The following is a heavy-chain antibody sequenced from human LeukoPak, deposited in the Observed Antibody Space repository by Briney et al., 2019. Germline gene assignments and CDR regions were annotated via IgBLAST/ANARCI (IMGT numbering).Heavy chain of an antibody. J-gene: IGHJ5*02. V-gene: IGHV1-2*02. CDR3: AREENGGNSAWFDP. Sequence: GASVKVSCKASGYTFTNYYMHWVRQAPGQGLEWMGWINPNSGGTNYAQKFQGRVTMTRDTSISTAYMELSRLRSDDTAVYYCAREENGGNSAWFDPWGQGTLVTVSS. CDR2: INPNSGGT. D-gene: IGHD4-23*01. CDR1: GYTFTNYY.